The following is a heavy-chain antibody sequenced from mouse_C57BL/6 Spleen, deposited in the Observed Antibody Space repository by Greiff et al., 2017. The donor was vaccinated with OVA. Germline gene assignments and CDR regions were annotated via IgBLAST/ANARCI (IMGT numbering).Heavy chain of an antibody. V-gene: IGHV1-50*01. CDR1: GYTFTSYW. J-gene: IGHJ4*01. CDR2: IDPSDSYT. CDR3: ARVYSNDAMDY. D-gene: IGHD2-5*01. Sequence: VQLQQPGAELVKPGASVKLSCKASGYTFTSYWMQWVKQRPGQGLEWIGEIDPSDSYTNYNQKFKGKATLTVDTSSSTAYMQLSSLTSEDSAVYYCARVYSNDAMDYWGQGTSVTVSS.